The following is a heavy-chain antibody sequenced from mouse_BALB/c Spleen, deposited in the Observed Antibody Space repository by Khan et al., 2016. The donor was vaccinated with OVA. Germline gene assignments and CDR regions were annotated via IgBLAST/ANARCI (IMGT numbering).Heavy chain of an antibody. CDR2: ISYSGSN. CDR3: AKTAKINY. J-gene: IGHJ2*01. D-gene: IGHD1-2*01. V-gene: IGHV3-2*02. Sequence: EVQLVETGPGLVKPSQSLSLTCTVTGYSITSGYGWNWIRQFPGNKLEWMGYISYSGSNTYNPSLKSRISITRDTSKNQFFLQLNSVTTEDTATYYCAKTAKINYWGQGTTLTVSS. CDR1: GYSITSGYG.